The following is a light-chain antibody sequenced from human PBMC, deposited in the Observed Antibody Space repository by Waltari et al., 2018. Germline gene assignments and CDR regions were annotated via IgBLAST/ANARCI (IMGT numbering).Light chain of an antibody. V-gene: IGKV1-39*01. CDR1: QSISNY. CDR2: AAS. CDR3: QQSYSFPLT. J-gene: IGKJ4*01. Sequence: DIQMTQSPSSLSASVGDRVTITCRTSQSISNYLNWYQQTPGKTPRLLIYAASSLQSGVPSRFSGSGSGTDFTLTISSLQPEDFATYHCQQSYSFPLTFGGGTKVEIK.